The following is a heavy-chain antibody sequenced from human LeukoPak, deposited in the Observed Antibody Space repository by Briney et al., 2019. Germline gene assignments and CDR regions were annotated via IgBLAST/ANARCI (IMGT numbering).Heavy chain of an antibody. CDR3: AKGRNSVDYYYMDV. D-gene: IGHD1-14*01. CDR1: GFTFNSYA. V-gene: IGHV3-23*01. Sequence: PGGSLRLSCAPSGFTFNSYAMTWVRQAPGKGLEWVSAISSSGGSTYYADPVKGRFTISRDNSKNTLYLQMNSLRAEDTAIYYCAKGRNSVDYYYMDVWGKGTTVTVSS. J-gene: IGHJ6*03. CDR2: ISSSGGST.